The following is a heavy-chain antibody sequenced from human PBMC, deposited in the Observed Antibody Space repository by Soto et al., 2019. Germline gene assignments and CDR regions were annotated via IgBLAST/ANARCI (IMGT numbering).Heavy chain of an antibody. CDR1: GGFVSSGSYY. CDR2: MSHSGGT. CDR3: ARVERGTATTVVDAFDI. Sequence: QVQLQQWGAGLLKPSETLSLTCAVYGGFVSSGSYYWSWIRQPPGKGLEWIGEMSHSGGTHFNPCLKSRVTISVDTSKYQFSLKMSSVTAADTALYYCARVERGTATTVVDAFDIWGPGTMVTVSS. J-gene: IGHJ3*02. D-gene: IGHD1-1*01. V-gene: IGHV4-34*01.